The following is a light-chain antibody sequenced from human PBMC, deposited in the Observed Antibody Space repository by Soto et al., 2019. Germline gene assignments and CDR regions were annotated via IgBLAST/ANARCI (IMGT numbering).Light chain of an antibody. CDR3: AAWEDSLNGVL. J-gene: IGLJ2*01. V-gene: IGLV1-44*01. CDR1: SSNIGKNT. Sequence: QPVLTQPPSASGTPGQSVTISCSGSSSNIGKNTVHWYQKLPRTAPKLLIKNNSQRPSGVPDRFSGSKSGTSASLVISGLQSEDEADYHCAAWEDSLNGVLFGGGTKLTVL. CDR2: NNS.